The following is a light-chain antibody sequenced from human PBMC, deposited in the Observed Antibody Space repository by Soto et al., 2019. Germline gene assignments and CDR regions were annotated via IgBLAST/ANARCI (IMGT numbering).Light chain of an antibody. V-gene: IGLV1-44*01. CDR2: SNN. CDR3: AAWDAILNAVT. Sequence: QSVLTQPPSASGTPGQRVTISCSGSTSNIGGNTVNWYQQLPGTAPKLLIYSNNQRPSGVPDRFSGSKSGNSASLAISRLQSEDAAAYYCAAWDAILNAVTFGGGTKLTVL. J-gene: IGLJ2*01. CDR1: TSNIGGNT.